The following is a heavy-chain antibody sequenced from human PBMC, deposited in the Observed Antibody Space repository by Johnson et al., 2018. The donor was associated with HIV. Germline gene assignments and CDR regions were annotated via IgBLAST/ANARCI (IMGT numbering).Heavy chain of an antibody. V-gene: IGHV3-9*01. CDR3: AKDKKPSAYDAFDI. CDR1: GFTFDDYA. CDR2: ISWNSGSI. Sequence: ELQLVESGGGVVQPGRSLRLSCAASGFTFDDYAMHWVRQAPGKGLEWVSGISWNSGSIGYADSVKGRFTISRDNAKNSLYLQMNSLRAEDTALYYCAKDKKPSAYDAFDIWGQGTMVTVSS. J-gene: IGHJ3*02.